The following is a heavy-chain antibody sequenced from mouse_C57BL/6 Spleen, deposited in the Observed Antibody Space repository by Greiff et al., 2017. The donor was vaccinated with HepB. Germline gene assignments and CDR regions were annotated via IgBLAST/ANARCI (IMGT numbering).Heavy chain of an antibody. Sequence: VQLQQSGAELARPGASVKLSCKASGYTFTSYGISWVKQRTGQGLEWIGEIYPRSGNTYYNEKFKGKATLTADKSSSTAYMELRSLTSEDSAVYFCARRGDYYGSSPWYFDVWGTGTTVTVSS. CDR3: ARRGDYYGSSPWYFDV. D-gene: IGHD1-1*01. CDR1: GYTFTSYG. J-gene: IGHJ1*03. CDR2: IYPRSGNT. V-gene: IGHV1-81*01.